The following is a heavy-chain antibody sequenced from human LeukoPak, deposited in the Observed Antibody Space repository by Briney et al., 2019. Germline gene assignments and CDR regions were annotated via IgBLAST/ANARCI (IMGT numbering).Heavy chain of an antibody. Sequence: PGGSLRLSCAASGFTVSGNYMSWVRQAPGKGLEWVSSVSASGGSTYHADSVKGRFTISRDNAKNSLYLQMNSLRDEDTAVYYCASRDYFDYWGQGTLVTVSS. CDR1: GFTVSGNY. V-gene: IGHV3-66*01. CDR2: SASGGST. CDR3: ASRDYFDY. J-gene: IGHJ4*02.